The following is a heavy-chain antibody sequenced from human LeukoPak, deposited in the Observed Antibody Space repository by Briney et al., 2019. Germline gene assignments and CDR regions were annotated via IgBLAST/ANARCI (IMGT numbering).Heavy chain of an antibody. V-gene: IGHV1-2*02. CDR3: ARGSPVDIVARWYYFDY. D-gene: IGHD5-12*01. J-gene: IGHJ4*02. CDR1: GYTFTSYD. CDR2: INPNSGGT. Sequence: VASVKVSCKASGYTFTSYDINWVRQATGQGLEWMGWINPNSGGTNYAQKFQGRVTMTRDTSISTAYMELSRLRSDDTAVYYCARGSPVDIVARWYYFDYWGQGTLVTVSS.